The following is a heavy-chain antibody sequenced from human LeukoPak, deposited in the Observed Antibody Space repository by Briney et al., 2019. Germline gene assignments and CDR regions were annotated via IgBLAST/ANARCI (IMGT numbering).Heavy chain of an antibody. D-gene: IGHD2-2*01. V-gene: IGHV3-48*01. CDR2: ISSSSSTI. J-gene: IGHJ5*02. CDR1: GFTFSSYS. CDR3: SLSRGIVVVPAAGNWFDP. Sequence: GGSLRLSCAASGFTFSSYSMNWVRQAPGKGLEWVSYISSSSSTIYYADSVKGRFTISRDNAKNSLYLQMNSLRAEDTAVYYCSLSRGIVVVPAAGNWFDPWGQGTLVTVSP.